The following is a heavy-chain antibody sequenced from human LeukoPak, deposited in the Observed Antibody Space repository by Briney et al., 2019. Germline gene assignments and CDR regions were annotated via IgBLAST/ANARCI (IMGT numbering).Heavy chain of an antibody. J-gene: IGHJ4*02. D-gene: IGHD3-16*01. CDR1: GDSVSSNSAA. CDR2: TYYRSKWFY. Sequence: LSQTLSLTCAISGDSVSSNSAAWNWIRPSPSRGLEWLGRTYYRSKWFYDYALFVKSRITINPDTSKNQFSLHLKSVTPEDTAVYYCVRDGEGGLDYFDYWGRGTLVTVSS. V-gene: IGHV6-1*01. CDR3: VRDGEGGLDYFDY.